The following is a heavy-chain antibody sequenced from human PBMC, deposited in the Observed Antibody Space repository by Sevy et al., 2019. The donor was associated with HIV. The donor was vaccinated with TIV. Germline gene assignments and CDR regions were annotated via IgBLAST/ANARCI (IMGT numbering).Heavy chain of an antibody. CDR3: TTDQAQLLWFGELRFDY. CDR2: IKSKTDGGTT. V-gene: IGHV3-15*01. CDR1: GFTFSNAW. Sequence: GGSLRLSCAASGFTFSNAWMSWVRQAPGKGLEWVGRIKSKTDGGTTDYAAPVKGRFTISRDDSKNTLYLQMNSMKTEDPAVYYCTTDQAQLLWFGELRFDYWGQGTLVTVSS. D-gene: IGHD3-10*01. J-gene: IGHJ4*02.